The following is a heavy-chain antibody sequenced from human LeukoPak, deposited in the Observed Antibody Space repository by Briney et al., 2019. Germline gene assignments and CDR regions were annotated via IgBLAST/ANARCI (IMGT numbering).Heavy chain of an antibody. CDR3: TRVLASVGTFGF. D-gene: IGHD1-26*01. CDR1: GDSVFSNSAA. Sequence: SQTLSLTCAISGDSVFSNSAAWNWIRQSPSRGLEWLGRTYYRSKWYNDYAVSVKSRININPETSKNQFSLQLNSVTPEDTAVYYCTRVLASVGTFGFWGQGTMVTVS. V-gene: IGHV6-1*01. CDR2: TYYRSKWYN. J-gene: IGHJ3*01.